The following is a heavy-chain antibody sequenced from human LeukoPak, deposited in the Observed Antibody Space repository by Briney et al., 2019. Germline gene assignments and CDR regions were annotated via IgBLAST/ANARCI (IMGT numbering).Heavy chain of an antibody. D-gene: IGHD2-15*01. Sequence: SQTLSLTCTVSGDSISGGSYYFSWIRQPAGKRMEYIGRIYISGTTNYNPSLESRVTISLDKSKNQVSLRLSSVTAADTAVYYCARGEAGLVVVSSCVKRDYYYFAVWGKGTTVTVS. CDR3: ARGEAGLVVVSSCVKRDYYYFAV. J-gene: IGHJ6*03. CDR2: IYISGTT. V-gene: IGHV4-61*02. CDR1: GDSISGGSYY.